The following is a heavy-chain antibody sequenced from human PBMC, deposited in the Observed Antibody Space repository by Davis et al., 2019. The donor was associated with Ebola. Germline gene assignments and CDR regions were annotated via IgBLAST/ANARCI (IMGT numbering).Heavy chain of an antibody. D-gene: IGHD3-22*01. V-gene: IGHV3-23*01. CDR2: ISGSGGST. CDR1: GFTFSSYA. Sequence: GESLKISCAASGFTFSSYAMSWVRQAPGKGLEWVSAISGSGGSTYYADSVKGRFTISRDNSKNTLYLQMNSLRAEDTAVYYCAKVPYYDSSGIGDFDYWGQGTLVTVSS. CDR3: AKVPYYDSSGIGDFDY. J-gene: IGHJ4*02.